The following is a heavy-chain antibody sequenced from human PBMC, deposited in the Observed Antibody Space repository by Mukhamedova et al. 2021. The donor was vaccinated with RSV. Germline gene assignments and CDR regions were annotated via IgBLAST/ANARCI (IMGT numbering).Heavy chain of an antibody. CDR2: GTT. J-gene: IGHJ2*01. CDR3: TSLGPYWYFDL. Sequence: GTTEYAASVKGRLTISRDDSMSIAYLQMNSLKTEDTAVYYCTSLGPYWYFDLWGRGTLVTVSS. D-gene: IGHD7-27*01. V-gene: IGHV3-49*02.